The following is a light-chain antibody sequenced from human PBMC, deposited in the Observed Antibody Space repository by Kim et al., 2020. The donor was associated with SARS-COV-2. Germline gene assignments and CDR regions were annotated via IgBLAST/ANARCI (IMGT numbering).Light chain of an antibody. V-gene: IGLV2-14*03. CDR2: DVS. CDR1: SSDVGGYNY. CDR3: SSYTSSSTLYV. Sequence: QSIPISCTGTSSDVGGYNYVSWYQQHPGKAPKLMIYDVSNRPSGVSNRCSGSKSGNTASLTISGLQAEDEADYYCSSYTSSSTLYVFGTGTKVTVL. J-gene: IGLJ1*01.